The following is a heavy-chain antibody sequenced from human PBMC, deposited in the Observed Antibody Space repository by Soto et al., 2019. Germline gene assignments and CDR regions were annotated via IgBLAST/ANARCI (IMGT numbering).Heavy chain of an antibody. J-gene: IGHJ3*02. V-gene: IGHV1-18*01. CDR1: GYTFTNYV. CDR3: ARDLLYSSRSTVRFDI. Sequence: QVQLVQSGPEVKKPGASVKVSCKASGYTFTNYVISWVRQAPGPGLEWLAWINTYNGHTNYAQKLQGRVTLTTDTSTSTAYMELRSLRSDDPAVYYCARDLLYSSRSTVRFDIWGQGTMVTVSS. CDR2: INTYNGHT. D-gene: IGHD6-13*01.